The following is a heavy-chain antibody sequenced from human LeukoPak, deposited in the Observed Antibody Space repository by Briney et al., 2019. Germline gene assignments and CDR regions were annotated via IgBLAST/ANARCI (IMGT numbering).Heavy chain of an antibody. D-gene: IGHD4/OR15-4a*01. CDR1: GFTFSSYG. J-gene: IGHJ4*02. Sequence: PGGSLRLSCAASGFTFSSYGMHWVRQAPGKGLEWVATIWYDGSNKNYADSVKGRFTISRDNSKNTLSLQMNSLRGEDTAVYYCARDDGPNDYWGQGTLVTVSS. CDR3: ARDDGPNDY. V-gene: IGHV3-33*01. CDR2: IWYDGSNK.